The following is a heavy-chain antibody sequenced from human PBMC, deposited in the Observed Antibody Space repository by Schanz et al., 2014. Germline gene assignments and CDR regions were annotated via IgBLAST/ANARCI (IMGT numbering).Heavy chain of an antibody. Sequence: QAQLVESGGGVVQPGRSLRLSCAASGFAFRSYDIHWVRQAPGKGLEWVAIIWYDGSNKYYADSVKGRFTISRDNPKKTLYLQMNSLRADDTAVYYCARDLLVSHYDFWSGNDYWGQGTLVTVSS. J-gene: IGHJ4*02. CDR1: GFAFRSYD. CDR2: IWYDGSNK. CDR3: ARDLLVSHYDFWSGNDY. D-gene: IGHD3-3*01. V-gene: IGHV3-33*08.